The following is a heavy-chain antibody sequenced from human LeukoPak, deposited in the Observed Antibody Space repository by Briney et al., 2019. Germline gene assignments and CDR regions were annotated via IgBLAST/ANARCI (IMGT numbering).Heavy chain of an antibody. Sequence: PSETLSLTCSVSGGSIGTSSYYWGWIRQPPGKGLEWLGTIYYGGNINYNLPLKSRLTISADTSNNQLSLKLSSVTAADTAVYYCASAEANYGGSVFDYWGQGTLVTVSS. CDR2: IYYGGNI. V-gene: IGHV4-39*01. D-gene: IGHD4-23*01. CDR1: GGSIGTSSYY. CDR3: ASAEANYGGSVFDY. J-gene: IGHJ4*02.